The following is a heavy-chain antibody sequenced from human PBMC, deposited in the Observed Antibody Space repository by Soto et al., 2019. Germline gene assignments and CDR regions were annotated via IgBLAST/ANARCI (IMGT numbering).Heavy chain of an antibody. CDR3: AKVSGSSGWYGDFDY. J-gene: IGHJ4*02. V-gene: IGHV3-23*01. D-gene: IGHD6-19*01. CDR2: ISDSGGYT. CDR1: GFTFSSHA. Sequence: EVQLLESGGGLVQPGGSLRLSCAVSGFTFSSHAMSWVRQAPGKGLEWVSIISDSGGYTYYADSVKGHFTISRDNSKNTLYLQMNSLRAEDTATYYCAKVSGSSGWYGDFDYWGQGTLVTVSS.